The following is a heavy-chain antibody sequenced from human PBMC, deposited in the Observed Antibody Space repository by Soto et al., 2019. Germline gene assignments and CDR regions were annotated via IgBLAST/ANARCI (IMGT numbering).Heavy chain of an antibody. Sequence: SESLSLTCTGAGGSSSSRRYYWGWIRQPPGKGLEWIGSIYYSGSTYYNPPLKSRVTISVDTSKNQFSLKLSSVTAADTAVYYCARLSSISDDFWRGYYMYFAYWGQGTLVTVS. V-gene: IGHV4-39*01. CDR2: IYYSGST. CDR3: ARLSSISDDFWRGYYMYFAY. D-gene: IGHD3-3*01. CDR1: GGSSSSRRYY. J-gene: IGHJ4*02.